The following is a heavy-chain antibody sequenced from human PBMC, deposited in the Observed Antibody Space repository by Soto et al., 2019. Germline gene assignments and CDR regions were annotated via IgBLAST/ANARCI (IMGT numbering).Heavy chain of an antibody. Sequence: ASVKVSCKASGYTFTSYYMHWVRQAPGQGLEWMGLINPSGGSTSFAQKFQGRVTMTRDTSTSTVYMELSSLRSEDTAVYYCEREGASIVFPRGGAAAFYTWGQG. J-gene: IGHJ3*02. CDR1: GYTFTSYY. CDR2: INPSGGST. CDR3: EREGASIVFPRGGAAAFYT. V-gene: IGHV1-46*01. D-gene: IGHD1-26*01.